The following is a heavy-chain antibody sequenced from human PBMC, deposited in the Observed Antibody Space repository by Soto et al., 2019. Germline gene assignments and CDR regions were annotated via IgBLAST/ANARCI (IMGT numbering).Heavy chain of an antibody. V-gene: IGHV3-21*01. CDR3: ARGTNYYDSSVYYGY. CDR1: GFTFSSYS. CDR2: ISSSSTYI. J-gene: IGHJ4*02. Sequence: EVQLVESGGGLVKPGGSLRLSCAASGFTFSSYSMNWVRQAPGKGLQCVSSISSSSTYIYYADSVKGRFTISRDNAKNSLYLQMKSLRAEDTAVYYCARGTNYYDSSVYYGYWCKGNLVTVSS. D-gene: IGHD3-22*01.